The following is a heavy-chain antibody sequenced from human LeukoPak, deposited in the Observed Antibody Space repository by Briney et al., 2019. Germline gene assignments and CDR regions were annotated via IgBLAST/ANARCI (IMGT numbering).Heavy chain of an antibody. CDR2: ISNSGGST. V-gene: IGHV3-23*01. Sequence: GGAPRLSRAAPGVLFSSFSISLGPPAPGEGVGWGLAISNSGGSTYYADSVKGRFTISRDNSKNTVYLQMNSLRAEDTALYYCAKSPARGYSSSWYFDYWGQGTLVTVSS. D-gene: IGHD6-13*01. CDR3: AKSPARGYSSSWYFDY. J-gene: IGHJ4*02. CDR1: GVLFSSFS.